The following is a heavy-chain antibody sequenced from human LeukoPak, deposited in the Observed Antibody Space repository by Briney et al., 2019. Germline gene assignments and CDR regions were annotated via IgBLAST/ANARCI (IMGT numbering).Heavy chain of an antibody. CDR3: ARDCGGSCYSGIFPNSHYGMDV. CDR1: GYTFTSYY. J-gene: IGHJ6*02. CDR2: IIPIFGTA. V-gene: IGHV1-69*13. D-gene: IGHD2-15*01. Sequence: SVKVSCKASGYTFTSYYMHWVRQAPGQGLEWMGGIIPIFGTANYAQKFQGRVTITADESTSTAYMELSSLRSEDTAVYYCARDCGGSCYSGIFPNSHYGMDVWGQGTTVTVSS.